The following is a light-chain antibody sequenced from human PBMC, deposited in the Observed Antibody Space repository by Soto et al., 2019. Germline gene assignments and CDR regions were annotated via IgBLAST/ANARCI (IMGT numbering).Light chain of an antibody. CDR2: DAS. CDR3: QQRTSWPPIT. Sequence: EIVLTQSPVTLSLSPGERATLSCRASQSVRTYLAWYQVKPGQAPRLLIYDASSRASSVPARFSGSGSGTDFTLTISRLEPEAFALYYCQQRTSWPPITFGHVTSLEI. J-gene: IGKJ5*01. CDR1: QSVRTY. V-gene: IGKV3-11*01.